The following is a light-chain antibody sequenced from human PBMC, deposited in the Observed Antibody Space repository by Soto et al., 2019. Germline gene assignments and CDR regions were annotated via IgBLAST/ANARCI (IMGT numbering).Light chain of an antibody. CDR2: TSG. CDR1: QRITTY. V-gene: IGKV1-39*01. Sequence: IQMTQSPSSLSASVGDRVTITCRASQRITTYLNRYQQKPGEAPKLLISTSGTLQRGVPSRFSGSGSGTDFSLTITAPRPEDFATYFCQQTYSTPYTFGQGTKLEIK. J-gene: IGKJ2*01. CDR3: QQTYSTPYT.